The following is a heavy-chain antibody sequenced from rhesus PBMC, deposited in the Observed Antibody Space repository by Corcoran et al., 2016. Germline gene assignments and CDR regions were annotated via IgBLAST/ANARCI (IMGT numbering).Heavy chain of an antibody. CDR3: ARGPGGYYGLDS. CDR2: ISGSGGST. CDR1: DGPLSSNY. J-gene: IGHJ6*01. V-gene: IGHV4-173*01. Sequence: QVQLQASGPGLVQHSEPLSLPCAVSDGPLSSNYWSWIRPPPGKGLEWIGRISGSGGSTDYNTSLKSRVTIATDTAKNQFSLKLSSVTAADTAVYYCARGPGGYYGLDSWGQGVVVTVSS.